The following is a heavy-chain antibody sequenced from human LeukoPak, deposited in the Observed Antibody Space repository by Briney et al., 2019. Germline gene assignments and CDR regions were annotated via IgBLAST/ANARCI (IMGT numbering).Heavy chain of an antibody. CDR3: ARADWDISTGYWSAFDI. J-gene: IGHJ3*02. CDR2: ISSSGST. CDR1: GDSISSGDYY. Sequence: SQTLSLTCTVSGDSISSGDYYWSWIRQPAGKGLEWIGRISSSGSTNYNPSLKSRVTISVDTSKNQFSLKLSSVTAADTAVYFCARADWDISTGYWSAFDIWGQGTMVTVSS. D-gene: IGHD3-9*01. V-gene: IGHV4-61*02.